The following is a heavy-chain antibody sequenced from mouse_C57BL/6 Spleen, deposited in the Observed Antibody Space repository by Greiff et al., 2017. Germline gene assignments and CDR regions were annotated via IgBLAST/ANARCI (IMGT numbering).Heavy chain of an antibody. Sequence: VQLQQSGAELVRPGASVTLSCKASGYTFTDYEMHWVKQTPVHGLEWIGAIDPETGGTAYNQKFKGKAILTADKSSSTAYMELRSLTSEDSAVYYCTGGGSSLWYFDVWGTGTTVTVSS. D-gene: IGHD1-1*01. CDR2: IDPETGGT. V-gene: IGHV1-15*01. CDR1: GYTFTDYE. J-gene: IGHJ1*03. CDR3: TGGGSSLWYFDV.